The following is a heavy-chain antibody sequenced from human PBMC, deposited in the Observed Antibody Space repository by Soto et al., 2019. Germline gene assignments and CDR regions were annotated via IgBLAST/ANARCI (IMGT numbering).Heavy chain of an antibody. D-gene: IGHD3-22*01. Sequence: SETLSLTCTVSGGSMSSYYWTWIRQPPGKGLEWIGYIYSRGNTNYNPSLKSRVTISVDTSTNQFSLKLSSVSAADTAVYYCARQAVYYDSSGYLDYWGQGALVTVSS. V-gene: IGHV4-59*01. CDR1: GGSMSSYY. J-gene: IGHJ4*02. CDR2: IYSRGNT. CDR3: ARQAVYYDSSGYLDY.